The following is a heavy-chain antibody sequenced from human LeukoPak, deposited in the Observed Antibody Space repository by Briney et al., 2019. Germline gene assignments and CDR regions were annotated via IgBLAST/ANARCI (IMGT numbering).Heavy chain of an antibody. CDR1: GFTFSAYG. J-gene: IGHJ4*02. CDR3: AKERAAAGLFDY. Sequence: GGSLRLSCAASGFTFSAYGMHWVRQAPVKGLEWVAFIRYDGSNKYYPDSVRGRFTVSRDNSKNTLYLQMNSLRPEDTAVYYCAKERAAAGLFDYWGQGTLVTVSS. D-gene: IGHD6-13*01. CDR2: IRYDGSNK. V-gene: IGHV3-30*02.